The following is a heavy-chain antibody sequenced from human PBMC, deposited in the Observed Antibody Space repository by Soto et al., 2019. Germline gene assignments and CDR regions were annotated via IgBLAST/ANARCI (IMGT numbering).Heavy chain of an antibody. CDR2: ISGSGGST. Sequence: GGSLRLSCAASGFTFSSYAMSWVRQAPGKGLEWVSAISGSGGSTYYADSVKGRFTISRDNSKNTLYLQMNSLRAEDTAVYYCAKGRDYDFWSGNFCWFDPWGQGTLVTVSS. V-gene: IGHV3-23*01. CDR1: GFTFSSYA. J-gene: IGHJ5*02. D-gene: IGHD3-3*01. CDR3: AKGRDYDFWSGNFCWFDP.